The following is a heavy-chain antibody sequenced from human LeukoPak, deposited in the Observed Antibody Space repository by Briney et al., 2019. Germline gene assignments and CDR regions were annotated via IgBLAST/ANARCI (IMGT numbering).Heavy chain of an antibody. D-gene: IGHD6-19*01. Sequence: ASVKVSCQVSGYTLTELSMHWVRQAPGKGLEWMGSFDREDGETIYAQNFQGRVTMTEDTSTDTAYMELSSLRSEDTAVYYCATPVAGKNDAFDIWGQGTMVTVSS. J-gene: IGHJ3*02. CDR3: ATPVAGKNDAFDI. V-gene: IGHV1-24*01. CDR1: GYTLTELS. CDR2: FDREDGET.